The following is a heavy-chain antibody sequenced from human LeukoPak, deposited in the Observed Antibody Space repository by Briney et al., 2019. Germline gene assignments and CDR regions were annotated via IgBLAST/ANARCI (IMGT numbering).Heavy chain of an antibody. J-gene: IGHJ4*02. CDR1: GGSFSGYY. Sequence: PSETLSLTCAVSGGSFSGYYWSWIRQPPGKGLEWIGEINHSGSTNYNPSLKSRVTISVDTSKNQLSLKLNSVTAADTAVYYCARDPYYYGSGSYFDYWGQGTLVTVSS. CDR2: INHSGST. D-gene: IGHD3-10*01. CDR3: ARDPYYYGSGSYFDY. V-gene: IGHV4-34*01.